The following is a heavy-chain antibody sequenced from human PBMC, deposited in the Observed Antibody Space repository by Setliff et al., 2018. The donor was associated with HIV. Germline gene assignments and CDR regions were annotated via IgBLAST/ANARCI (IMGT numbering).Heavy chain of an antibody. CDR2: IIHSGGT. D-gene: IGHD5-12*01. CDR1: GGSFSGYY. V-gene: IGHV4-34*12. Sequence: SETLSLTCAVYGGSFSGYYWNWIRQPPGKGLEWIGEIIHSGGTNYNPSLKSRVTISVNTSKNQFSLKLSSVTAAETAVYYCARRSGYAEDYWGQGTLVTV. J-gene: IGHJ4*02. CDR3: ARRSGYAEDY.